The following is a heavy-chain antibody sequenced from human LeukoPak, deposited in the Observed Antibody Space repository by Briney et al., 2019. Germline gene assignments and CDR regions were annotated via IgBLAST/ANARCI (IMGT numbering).Heavy chain of an antibody. D-gene: IGHD2-8*01. CDR2: ISYDGSNK. J-gene: IGHJ4*02. CDR1: GFTFRSYA. Sequence: PGGSLRLACAASGFTFRSYAMCWVRQAPVKGLEWVAVISYDGSNKYYADSVKGRFTISRDNSKNTLYLQMNSLRAEDTAVYYCARTDIVLMVYAARIDYWGQGTLVTVSS. CDR3: ARTDIVLMVYAARIDY. V-gene: IGHV3-30*04.